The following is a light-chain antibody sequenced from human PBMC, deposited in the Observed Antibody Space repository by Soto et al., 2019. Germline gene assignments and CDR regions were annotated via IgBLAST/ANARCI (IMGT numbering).Light chain of an antibody. CDR3: LSFTTTSTHV. V-gene: IGLV2-14*01. Sequence: QSALTQPASLSGSPGQSITISCTGTSSDIGAYDYVSWFQQHPGKAPKLMISEVNNRPSGVSNRFSGSKSGNTAYLTISGLHVEDEAEYFCLSFTTTSTHVFGTGTKLTVL. CDR1: SSDIGAYDY. CDR2: EVN. J-gene: IGLJ1*01.